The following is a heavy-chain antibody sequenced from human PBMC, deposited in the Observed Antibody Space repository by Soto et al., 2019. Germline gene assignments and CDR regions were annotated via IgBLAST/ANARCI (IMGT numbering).Heavy chain of an antibody. CDR2: IYSGGST. Sequence: QLVESGGGLVQPGGSLRLSCAASGFSVSNNYMKWVRQAPGKGLEWVSLIYSGGSTYYADSVKGRFTISRDNSKNTLCLQMNSLRFEDTAVYYCARDRGYTWGQGTMVTVAS. V-gene: IGHV3-66*01. J-gene: IGHJ3*01. D-gene: IGHD3-10*01. CDR3: ARDRGYT. CDR1: GFSVSNNY.